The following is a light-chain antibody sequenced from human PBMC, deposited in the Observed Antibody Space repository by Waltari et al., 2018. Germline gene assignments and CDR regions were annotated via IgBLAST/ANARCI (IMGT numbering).Light chain of an antibody. Sequence: SYELTQPPSVSVSPGQTATIPCSGGLLTKKFTYWFQQKSGQAPVMVIYEDTKRLSAIPERFSGSSSGTTAALTITGAQVEDEADYYCYSTDIFRSERGVFGGGTKLLVL. J-gene: IGLJ2*01. CDR2: EDT. V-gene: IGLV3-10*01. CDR1: LLTKKF. CDR3: YSTDIFRSERGV.